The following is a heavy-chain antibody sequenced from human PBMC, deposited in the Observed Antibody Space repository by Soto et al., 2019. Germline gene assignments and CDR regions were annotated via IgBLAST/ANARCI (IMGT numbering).Heavy chain of an antibody. CDR1: GFTFSNYG. V-gene: IGHV3-30*03. J-gene: IGHJ6*02. D-gene: IGHD3-3*01. Sequence: QVQLEESGGGVVQPGRSLRLSCEASGFTFSNYGMHWVRQGPGKGLEWVSVISYDGRNIYYADSVKGRFTISRDNSKNTLFLQMNSLRAEDTAMYYCATIGTSGYNHGYYYYYLDVWGQGTTVTVSS. CDR2: ISYDGRNI. CDR3: ATIGTSGYNHGYYYYYLDV.